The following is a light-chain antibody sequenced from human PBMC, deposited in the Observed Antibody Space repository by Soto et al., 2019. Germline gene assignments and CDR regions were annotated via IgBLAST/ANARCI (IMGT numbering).Light chain of an antibody. CDR1: SSNIGAGYD. CDR2: GNS. CDR3: QSYDSSLSAWV. V-gene: IGLV1-40*01. Sequence: QSVLTQPPSVSGAPGQRVTISCTGSSSNIGAGYDVHWYQQLPGTAPKLLIYGNSNRPSGVPDRFSGSESGTSASLAITGLQAEDEADYYCQSYDSSLSAWVFGGGTKLTVL. J-gene: IGLJ3*02.